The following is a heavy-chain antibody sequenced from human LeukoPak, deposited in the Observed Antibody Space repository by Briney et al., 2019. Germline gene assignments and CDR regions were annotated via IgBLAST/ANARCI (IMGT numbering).Heavy chain of an antibody. V-gene: IGHV3-53*01. J-gene: IGHJ4*02. CDR3: ARAVQVGATSDY. CDR1: GFTVSSNY. D-gene: IGHD1-26*01. Sequence: GGSLRLSCAASGFTVSSNYMSWVRQAPGKGLEWVSVIYSGGSTYYADSVKGRFTISRDNSKNTLYLQMNSLRAEDTAVYYCARAVQVGATSDYWGQGTLVTVSS. CDR2: IYSGGST.